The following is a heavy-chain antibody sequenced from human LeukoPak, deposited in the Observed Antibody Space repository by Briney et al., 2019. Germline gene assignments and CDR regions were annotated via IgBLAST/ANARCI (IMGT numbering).Heavy chain of an antibody. CDR2: INRNNNT. CDR1: GGSFSGYY. Sequence: SGTLSLTCAVYGGSFSGYYWSWIRQPPGKGLEWIGEINRNNNTKYNPSLKSRVTISVDTSKNHFSLKLSSVTGADTAVYYCARVGDYDILTGYPNYYYTYYMDVWGKGTTAIVS. V-gene: IGHV4-34*01. CDR3: ARVGDYDILTGYPNYYYTYYMDV. D-gene: IGHD3-9*01. J-gene: IGHJ6*03.